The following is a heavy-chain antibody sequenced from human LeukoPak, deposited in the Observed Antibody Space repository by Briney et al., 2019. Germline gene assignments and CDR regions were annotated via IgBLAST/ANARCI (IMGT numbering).Heavy chain of an antibody. CDR1: GYSFTDYY. D-gene: IGHD1-26*01. CDR2: INPNSGGT. CDR3: ARADRLDGSPYLIGP. V-gene: IGHV1-2*02. J-gene: IGHJ5*02. Sequence: GASVKVSCKTSGYSFTDYYMHWVRQAPGPGLEWMGWINPNSGGTSTAQKFQGRITMTRDTSITTVYMEVSWLTSDDTAIYYCARADRLDGSPYLIGPWGQGTLVTVSS.